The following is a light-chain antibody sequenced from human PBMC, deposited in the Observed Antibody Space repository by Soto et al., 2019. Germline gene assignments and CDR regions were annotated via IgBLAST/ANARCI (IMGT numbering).Light chain of an antibody. J-gene: IGLJ1*01. CDR1: SSDVGGYNY. Sequence: QSVLTQPASVSGSPGQSITISCTGTSSDVGGYNYVSWYQQYPGKAPKLMIYDVSNRPSGVSNRFSGSKSRNTASLTISGLQAEDEADYYCSSYTSSSPYVFGTGTKLTVL. V-gene: IGLV2-14*01. CDR3: SSYTSSSPYV. CDR2: DVS.